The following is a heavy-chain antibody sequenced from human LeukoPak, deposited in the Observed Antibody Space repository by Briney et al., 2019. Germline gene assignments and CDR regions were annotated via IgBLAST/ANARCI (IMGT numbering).Heavy chain of an antibody. V-gene: IGHV3-74*01. J-gene: IGHJ4*02. D-gene: IGHD1-26*01. CDR2: INIEGSNT. Sequence: QSGGSLRLSCAASGFPFRSYWMHWVRHAPGKGLVGVSRINIEGSNTNYAHSVKGRFTISRDNAKNTLYLQMDSLRAEDTAVYYCARSLGGAYDYWGQGTLVTGSS. CDR1: GFPFRSYW. CDR3: ARSLGGAYDY.